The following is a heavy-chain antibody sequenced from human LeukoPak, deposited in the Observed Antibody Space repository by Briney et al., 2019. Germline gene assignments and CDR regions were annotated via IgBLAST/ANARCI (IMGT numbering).Heavy chain of an antibody. Sequence: SETLSLTCTVSGGSIRNYYWNWIRQPPGKGLEWIGYIYYTGNTNYNPSLKSRVTISVDTTKNQFSLMLGSVTAADTAVYYCARDRLQLQSWGQGTLVTVSS. CDR3: ARDRLQLQS. D-gene: IGHD1-1*01. J-gene: IGHJ5*02. CDR2: IYYTGNT. CDR1: GGSIRNYY. V-gene: IGHV4-59*01.